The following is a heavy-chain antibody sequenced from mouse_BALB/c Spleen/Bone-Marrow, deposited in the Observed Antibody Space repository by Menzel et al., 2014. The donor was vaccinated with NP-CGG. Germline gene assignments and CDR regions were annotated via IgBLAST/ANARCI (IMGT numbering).Heavy chain of an antibody. Sequence: EVQLQQSGPELEKPGASVKISCKASGYSFTGYNMNWVKQYNGQSLEWIGNVDPYYGATTYNQKFKGKATLTVDKSSSTAYMQLEGLTSEDSAVYYCARSYNSFDFWGQGTTLTVSS. CDR3: ARSYNSFDF. CDR1: GYSFTGYN. J-gene: IGHJ2*01. V-gene: IGHV1-39*01. CDR2: VDPYYGAT.